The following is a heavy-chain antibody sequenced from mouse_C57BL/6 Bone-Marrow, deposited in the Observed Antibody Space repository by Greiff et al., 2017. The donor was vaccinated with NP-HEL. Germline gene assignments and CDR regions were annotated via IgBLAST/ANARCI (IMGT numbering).Heavy chain of an antibody. CDR3: AKRAYDYEAY. V-gene: IGHV2-3*01. CDR2: IWGDGSP. D-gene: IGHD2-4*01. J-gene: IGHJ3*01. CDR1: GFSLTSYG. Sequence: QVQLKESGPGLVAPSQSLSITCTVSGFSLTSYGVSWVRQPPGKGLEWLGVIWGDGSPNYHLAPISRLSISKDNSKIQVFLKLNSLHTDDTATYFCAKRAYDYEAYWGQGTLVTVSA.